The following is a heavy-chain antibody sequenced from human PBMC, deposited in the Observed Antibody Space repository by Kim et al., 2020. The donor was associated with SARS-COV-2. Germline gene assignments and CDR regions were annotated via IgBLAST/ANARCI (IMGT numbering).Heavy chain of an antibody. CDR1: GGSISSGGYY. CDR2: IYYSGST. V-gene: IGHV4-31*03. CDR3: ARGIVVPAGYYYYYMDV. Sequence: SETLSLTCTVSGGSISSGGYYWSWIRQHPGKGLEWIGYIYYSGSTYYNPSLKSRVTISVDTSKNQFSLKLSSVTAADTAVYYCARGIVVPAGYYYYYMDVWGKGTTVTVSS. D-gene: IGHD2-2*01. J-gene: IGHJ6*03.